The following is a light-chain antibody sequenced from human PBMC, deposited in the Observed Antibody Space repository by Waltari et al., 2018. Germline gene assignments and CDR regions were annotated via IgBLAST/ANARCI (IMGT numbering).Light chain of an antibody. J-gene: IGLJ3*02. Sequence: QSVLTQPPSASGPPGQRVTIPCSGSSSNLGSDLLRWYLQVPGTAPKLLIYSNHQRPSGVPERFSGSKSGPSASLAISWLQSEDEGDYYCAAWDGSLEGWVFGGGTRLTVL. CDR3: AAWDGSLEGWV. V-gene: IGLV1-44*01. CDR1: SSNLGSDL. CDR2: SNH.